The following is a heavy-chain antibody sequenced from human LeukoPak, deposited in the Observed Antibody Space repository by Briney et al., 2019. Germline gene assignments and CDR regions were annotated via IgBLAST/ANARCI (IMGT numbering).Heavy chain of an antibody. J-gene: IGHJ4*02. V-gene: IGHV1-2*02. CDR3: ARSPRNIVATKFDY. Sequence: ASVKVSCKASGYTFTGYYMHWVRQAPGQGLEWMGWINPNSGGTNYAQKFQGRVTMTRDTSISTAYMELSRLRSDDTAVYYCARSPRNIVATKFDYWGQGTLVTVSS. CDR1: GYTFTGYY. CDR2: INPNSGGT. D-gene: IGHD5-12*01.